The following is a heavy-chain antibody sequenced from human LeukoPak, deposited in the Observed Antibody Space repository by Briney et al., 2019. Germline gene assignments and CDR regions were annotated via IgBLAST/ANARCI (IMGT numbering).Heavy chain of an antibody. CDR2: ISSSSSYI. J-gene: IGHJ4*02. CDR3: ARSLRGYFDAFDI. CDR1: GFTFSSYS. V-gene: IGHV3-21*01. Sequence: GGSLRLSCAASGFTFSSYSMNWVRQAPGKGLEWVSSISSSSSYIYYADSVKGRFTISRDNAKNSLYLQMNSLRAEDTAVYYCARSLRGYFDAFDIWGQGTLVTVSS. D-gene: IGHD6-25*01.